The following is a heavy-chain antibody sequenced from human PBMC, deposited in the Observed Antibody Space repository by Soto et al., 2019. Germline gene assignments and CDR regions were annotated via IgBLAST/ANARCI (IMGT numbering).Heavy chain of an antibody. D-gene: IGHD2-2*01. CDR2: IYYSGST. CDR3: ARGNCSSTSCPWGDYYYYGMDV. CDR1: GGSISSYY. V-gene: IGHV4-59*01. J-gene: IGHJ6*02. Sequence: ETLSLTCTVSGGSISSYYCSWIRQPPGKGLEWIGYIYYSGSTNYNPSLKSRVTISVDTSKNQFSLKLSSVTAADTAVYYCARGNCSSTSCPWGDYYYYGMDVWGQGTTVTVSS.